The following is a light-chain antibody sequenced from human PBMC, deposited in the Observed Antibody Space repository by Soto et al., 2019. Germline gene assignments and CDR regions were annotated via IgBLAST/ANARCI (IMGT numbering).Light chain of an antibody. CDR2: GAS. CDR3: LQYAHWPPWT. V-gene: IGKV3-15*01. CDR1: QSVSTN. Sequence: EVVMTQSPATLSVSPGEGVTLSCRAGQSVSTNLAWYQQKPGQAPRLLIYGASTRATGIPARFGDGGSGTEFTLTISSLQSEDFAVYYCLQYAHWPPWTFGQGTKVDI. J-gene: IGKJ1*01.